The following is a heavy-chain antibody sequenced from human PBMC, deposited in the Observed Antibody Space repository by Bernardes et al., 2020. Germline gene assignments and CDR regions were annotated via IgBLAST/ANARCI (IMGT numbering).Heavy chain of an antibody. CDR2: ISGYNGNT. D-gene: IGHD1-26*01. CDR3: ARDPGIVGAPWDWFDP. CDR1: GYTFTDYG. Sequence: ASVKVSCKASGYTFTDYGISWVRQAPGQGLEWMGWISGYNGNTKFAQKFQGRVTMTTDTSTSTGYMELRSLRSDDTAIYYCARDPGIVGAPWDWFDPWGQGTLVTVSS. V-gene: IGHV1-18*01. J-gene: IGHJ5*02.